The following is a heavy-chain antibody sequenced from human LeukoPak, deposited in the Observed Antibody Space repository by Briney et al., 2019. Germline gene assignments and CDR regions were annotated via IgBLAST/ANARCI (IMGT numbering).Heavy chain of an antibody. CDR2: ISAYNGNT. D-gene: IGHD3-16*01. CDR3: ARGGYFDY. CDR1: GFTFTSYG. J-gene: IGHJ4*02. Sequence: PGGSLRLSCAASGFTFTSYGISWVRQAPGQGLEWMGWISAYNGNTNYAQKLQGRVTMTTDTSTSTAYMELRSLRSDDTAVYYCARGGYFDYWGQGTLVTVSS. V-gene: IGHV1-18*01.